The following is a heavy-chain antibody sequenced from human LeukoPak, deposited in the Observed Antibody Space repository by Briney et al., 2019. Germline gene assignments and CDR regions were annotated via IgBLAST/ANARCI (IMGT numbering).Heavy chain of an antibody. CDR1: GGSFSGYY. V-gene: IGHV4-34*01. Sequence: PSETLSLTCAVYGGSFSGYYWSWIRQPPGKGLEWIGEINHSGSTNYNPSLKSRVTISVDTSKNQFSLKLSSVTAADTAVYYCARDRWVGWFDPWGQGTLVTVSS. CDR3: ARDRWVGWFDP. CDR2: INHSGST. J-gene: IGHJ5*01. D-gene: IGHD2-15*01.